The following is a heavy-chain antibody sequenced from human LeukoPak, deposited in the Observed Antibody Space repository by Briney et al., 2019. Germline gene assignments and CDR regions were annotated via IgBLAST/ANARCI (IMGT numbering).Heavy chain of an antibody. J-gene: IGHJ4*02. Sequence: PGGSLSLSCAASGFTFSSYWMSWVRQAPGKGLEWVANIKQDGSEKYYVDSVKGRFTISRDNAKNSLYLQMNSLRAEDTAVYYCARVGSPRYCSSTSCLYYFDYWGQGTLVTVSS. V-gene: IGHV3-7*01. D-gene: IGHD2-2*01. CDR3: ARVGSPRYCSSTSCLYYFDY. CDR1: GFTFSSYW. CDR2: IKQDGSEK.